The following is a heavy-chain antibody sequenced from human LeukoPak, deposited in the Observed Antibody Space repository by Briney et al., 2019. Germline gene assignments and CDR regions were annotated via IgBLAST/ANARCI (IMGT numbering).Heavy chain of an antibody. CDR3: ARDRVGATYAFDI. Sequence: SETLSLTCAVPGYSISSAYYWGWMRQPPGKGLEWIVSIHHSGSTYFNPSPKSRVTISVDTSKNQFSLKLTSVTAADTAVYYCARDRVGATYAFDIWGQGTMVTVSS. J-gene: IGHJ3*02. D-gene: IGHD1-26*01. V-gene: IGHV4-38-2*02. CDR2: IHHSGST. CDR1: GYSISSAYY.